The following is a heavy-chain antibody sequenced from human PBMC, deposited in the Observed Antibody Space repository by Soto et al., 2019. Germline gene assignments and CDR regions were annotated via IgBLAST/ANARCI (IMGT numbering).Heavy chain of an antibody. CDR3: ARDGDDYGDYRPFDP. J-gene: IGHJ5*02. CDR1: GGSISSYY. CDR2: IYYSGST. V-gene: IGHV4-59*01. D-gene: IGHD4-17*01. Sequence: SETLSLTCTVSGGSISSYYWSWIRQPPGKGLEWIGYIYYSGSTNYNPSLKSRVTISVDTSKNQFSLKLSSVTAADTAVYYCARDGDDYGDYRPFDPWGQGTLVTVSS.